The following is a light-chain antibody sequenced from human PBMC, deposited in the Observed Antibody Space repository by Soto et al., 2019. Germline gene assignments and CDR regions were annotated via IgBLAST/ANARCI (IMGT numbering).Light chain of an antibody. J-gene: IGKJ4*01. CDR3: HQTYSAPLT. V-gene: IGKV1-39*01. CDR1: QSISNY. CDR2: GAS. Sequence: DIQMTQSPFSLPASVGDRVNITCRASQSISNYLNWYQQKPGRAPSLLIHGASSLQGGVPSRFSCSGSGTDFTLTISSLQPEDFNTYYCHQTYSAPLTFGGGTKVEI.